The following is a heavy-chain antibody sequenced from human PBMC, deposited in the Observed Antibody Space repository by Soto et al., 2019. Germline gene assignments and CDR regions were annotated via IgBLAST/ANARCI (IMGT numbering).Heavy chain of an antibody. Sequence: GESLKISCQGSGYSFTNYWVGWVRQIPGRGLEWMGIIHPGDSGTRYSPFFQGQVTISADKSISTAYLQWSSLKASDTAIYYCARRRYCGGDCYSWAFDYWGQGTLVTVSS. CDR3: ARRRYCGGDCYSWAFDY. D-gene: IGHD2-21*02. J-gene: IGHJ4*02. CDR2: IHPGDSGT. CDR1: GYSFTNYW. V-gene: IGHV5-51*01.